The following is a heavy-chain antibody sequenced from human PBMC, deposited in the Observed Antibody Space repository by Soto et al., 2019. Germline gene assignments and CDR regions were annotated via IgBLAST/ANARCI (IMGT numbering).Heavy chain of an antibody. Sequence: SEPLSLTCTFYYGSFSGYYLSLILKNPFKLLEFIGEINHSGSTNYNPSLKSRVTISVDTSKNQFSLKLSSVTAADTAVYYCARARPGALFAGGNYYYYYYMDVWGKGTTVTVSS. CDR3: ARARPGALFAGGNYYYYYYMDV. CDR1: YGSFSGYY. J-gene: IGHJ6*03. V-gene: IGHV4-34*01. CDR2: INHSGST. D-gene: IGHD3-10*01.